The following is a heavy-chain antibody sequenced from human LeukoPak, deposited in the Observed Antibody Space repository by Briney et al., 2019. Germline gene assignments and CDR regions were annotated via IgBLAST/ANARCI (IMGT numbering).Heavy chain of an antibody. CDR3: ARVGGSYYYYGMDV. V-gene: IGHV3-48*04. J-gene: IGHJ6*02. Sequence: GGSLRLSCAASGFTFSSYSMNWVRQAPGKGLEWVSYISSSSSTIYYADSVKGRFTISRDNAKNSLYLQMNSLRAEDTAVYYCARVGGSYYYYGMDVWGQGTTVTVSS. CDR1: GFTFSSYS. CDR2: ISSSSSTI. D-gene: IGHD1-26*01.